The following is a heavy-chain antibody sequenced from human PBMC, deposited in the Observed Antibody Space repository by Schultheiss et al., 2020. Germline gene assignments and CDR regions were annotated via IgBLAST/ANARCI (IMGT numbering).Heavy chain of an antibody. CDR2: ISGSGGST. CDR3: ASHCSGGSCYAGKEFDY. CDR1: GFTFSSYA. V-gene: IGHV3-23*01. D-gene: IGHD2-15*01. Sequence: GGSLRLSCAASGFTFSSYAMSWVRQAPGKGLEWVSAISGSGGSTYYADSVKGRFTISRDNAKNTLYLQMNSLRAEDTAVYYCASHCSGGSCYAGKEFDYWGQGTLVTVSS. J-gene: IGHJ4*02.